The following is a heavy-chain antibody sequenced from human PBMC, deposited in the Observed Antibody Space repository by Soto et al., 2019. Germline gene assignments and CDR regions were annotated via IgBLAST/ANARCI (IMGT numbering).Heavy chain of an antibody. J-gene: IGHJ6*03. CDR3: AINSGYDSDYYYYMDV. V-gene: IGHV1-8*01. Sequence: ASVTVSCKASGYTFTSYDINWVRQATGQGLEWMGWMNPNSGNTGYAQKFQGRVTMTRNTSISTAYMELSSLRSEDTAVYYCAINSGYDSDYYYYMDVWGKGTTVTVSS. D-gene: IGHD5-12*01. CDR1: GYTFTSYD. CDR2: MNPNSGNT.